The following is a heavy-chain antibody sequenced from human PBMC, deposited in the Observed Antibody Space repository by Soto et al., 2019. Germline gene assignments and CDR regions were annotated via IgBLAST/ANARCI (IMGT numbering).Heavy chain of an antibody. J-gene: IGHJ4*02. CDR3: ARWEEYQLLWDY. CDR2: IYYSGST. Sequence: SETLSLTCTVSGGSISSGDYYWSWIRQPPGKGLEWVGYIYYSGSTYYNPSLKGRVTISVDTSKNQFSLKLSSVTAADTAVYYCARWEEYQLLWDYWGQGTLVTVSS. V-gene: IGHV4-30-4*01. CDR1: GGSISSGDYY. D-gene: IGHD2-2*01.